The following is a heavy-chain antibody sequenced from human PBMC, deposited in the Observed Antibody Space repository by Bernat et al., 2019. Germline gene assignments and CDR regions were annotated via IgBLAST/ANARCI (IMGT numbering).Heavy chain of an antibody. V-gene: IGHV4-39*01. D-gene: IGHD2-15*01. CDR1: GRSISSSSYY. CDR3: ARLLALAAATPFDY. CDR2: IYYSGST. J-gene: IGHJ4*02. Sequence: QLQLQESGPGLVKPSETLSLTCTVSGRSISSSSYYWGWIRQPPGKGLEWIGSIYYSGSTYYNPSLKSRVTISVDTSKNQFSLKLSSVTAADTAVYYCARLLALAAATPFDYWGQGTLVTVSS.